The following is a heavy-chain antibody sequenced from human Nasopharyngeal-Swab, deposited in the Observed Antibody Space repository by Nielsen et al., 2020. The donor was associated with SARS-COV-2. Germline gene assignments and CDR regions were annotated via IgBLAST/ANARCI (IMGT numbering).Heavy chain of an antibody. CDR3: AKDWGSGTYRYSYMDV. CDR1: GFTFDDYA. J-gene: IGHJ6*03. CDR2: ISWNSGRT. V-gene: IGHV3-9*01. Sequence: SLKISCAASGFTFDDYAMHWVRQAPGKGLEWVSGISWNSGRTGYAESVKGRFTISRDNAKNSLYLQMNSLRTEDTALYYCAKDWGSGTYRYSYMDVWGKGTTVTVSS. D-gene: IGHD1-26*01.